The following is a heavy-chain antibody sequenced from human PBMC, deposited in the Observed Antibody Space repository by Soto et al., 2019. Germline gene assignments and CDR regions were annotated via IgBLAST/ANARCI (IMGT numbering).Heavy chain of an antibody. J-gene: IGHJ4*02. Sequence: QVQLVESGGGVVQPGRSLRLSCAASGFTFSSYAMHWVRQAPGKGLEWVAVISYDGSNKYYADSVKGRFTISRDNSKNTLYLQMNSLRAEDTAVYYCARDYDYVWGSYRQIDYWGQETLVTVSS. CDR1: GFTFSSYA. D-gene: IGHD3-16*02. V-gene: IGHV3-30-3*01. CDR2: ISYDGSNK. CDR3: ARDYDYVWGSYRQIDY.